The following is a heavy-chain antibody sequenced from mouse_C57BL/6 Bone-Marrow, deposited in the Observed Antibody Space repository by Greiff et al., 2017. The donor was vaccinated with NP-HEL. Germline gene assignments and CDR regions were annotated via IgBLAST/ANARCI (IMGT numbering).Heavy chain of an antibody. CDR2: ISDGGSYT. J-gene: IGHJ3*01. CDR3: AREGSSGYAY. V-gene: IGHV5-4*01. D-gene: IGHD3-2*02. CDR1: GFTFSSYA. Sequence: EVQRVESGGGLVKPGGSLKLSCAASGFTFSSYAMSWVRQTPEKRLEWVATISDGGSYTYYPDNVKGRFTISRDNPKNNLYLQMSHLKSEDTAMYYCAREGSSGYAYWGQGTLVTVSA.